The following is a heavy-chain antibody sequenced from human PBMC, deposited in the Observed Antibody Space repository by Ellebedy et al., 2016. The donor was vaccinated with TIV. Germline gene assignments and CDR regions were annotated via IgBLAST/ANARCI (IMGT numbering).Heavy chain of an antibody. D-gene: IGHD5-18*01. CDR3: AKDRTPSDGYWVFDF. CDR1: GFTFSTYW. V-gene: IGHV3-74*01. J-gene: IGHJ4*02. Sequence: GESLKISCAASGFTFSTYWMHWVRQTPGQGLVWVARINNNGRTINYADSVKGRFTISRDNAKNTLYLEMSSLRAEDTAVYYCAKDRTPSDGYWVFDFWGQGTLVTVST. CDR2: INNNGRTI.